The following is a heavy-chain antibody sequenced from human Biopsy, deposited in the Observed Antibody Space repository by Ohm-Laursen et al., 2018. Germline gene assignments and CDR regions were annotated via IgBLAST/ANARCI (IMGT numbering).Heavy chain of an antibody. J-gene: IGHJ5*02. Sequence: ASVKVSCKAFGYTFITYYVNWVRQARGQGLEWMGWMIPSSGKTGYAQRFQGRVTLTMNTSISTAYMELSGLRSEDTAVYFCARGYSRRVSIFEASIYWFDTWGQGTLVTVSS. CDR1: GYTFITYY. CDR3: ARGYSRRVSIFEASIYWFDT. CDR2: MIPSSGKT. V-gene: IGHV1-8*02. D-gene: IGHD6-6*01.